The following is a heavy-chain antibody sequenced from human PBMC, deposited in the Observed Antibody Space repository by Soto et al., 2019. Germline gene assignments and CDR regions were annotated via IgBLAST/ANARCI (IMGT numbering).Heavy chain of an antibody. Sequence: SVKVSCKASGGTFSSYAISWVRQAPGQGLKWMGGIIPIFGTANYAQKFQGRVTITADESTSTAYMELSSLRSEDTAVYYCARVGLDIVVVLAAQDYYYYGMDVWGQGTTVTGSS. V-gene: IGHV1-69*13. CDR3: ARVGLDIVVVLAAQDYYYYGMDV. D-gene: IGHD2-2*03. CDR2: IIPIFGTA. J-gene: IGHJ6*02. CDR1: GGTFSSYA.